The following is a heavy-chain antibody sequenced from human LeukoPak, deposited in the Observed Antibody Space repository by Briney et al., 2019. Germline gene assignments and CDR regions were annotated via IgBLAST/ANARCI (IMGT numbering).Heavy chain of an antibody. Sequence: SETLSLTCTVSGASVSSSIYSWSWIRQPPGKGLEWIGYIYHSGSTNFNPSLKSRVTISVDTSKNQFSLKLSSVTAADTAVYYCAREGTAGTNLNWFDPWGQGTLVTVSS. V-gene: IGHV4-61*01. CDR2: IYHSGST. D-gene: IGHD1-1*01. CDR1: GASVSSSIYS. J-gene: IGHJ5*02. CDR3: AREGTAGTNLNWFDP.